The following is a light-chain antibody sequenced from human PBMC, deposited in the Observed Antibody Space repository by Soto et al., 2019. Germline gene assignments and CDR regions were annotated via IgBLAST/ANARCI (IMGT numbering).Light chain of an antibody. J-gene: IGLJ2*01. CDR1: SSDVGAYTY. CDR2: EVS. Sequence: QSVLTQPASVSGSPGQSITISCTGTSSDVGAYTYVSWYQQHPDKAPKLMIFEVSDRPSGVSNRFSGSKSGNTASLTISGLQAEDEADYYCSSYTTSNTLVFGGGTKLTVL. CDR3: SSYTTSNTLV. V-gene: IGLV2-14*01.